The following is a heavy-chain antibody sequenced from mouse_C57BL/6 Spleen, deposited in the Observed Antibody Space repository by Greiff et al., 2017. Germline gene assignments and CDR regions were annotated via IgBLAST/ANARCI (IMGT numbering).Heavy chain of an antibody. Sequence: VQLKESGPELVKPGASVKISCKASGYSFTGYYMNWVKQSPEKSLEWIGEINPSTGGTTYNQKFKAKATLTVDKSSSTAYMQLKSLTSEDSAVYYCATWGLLGWFAYWGQGTLVTVSA. CDR1: GYSFTGYY. D-gene: IGHD2-3*01. J-gene: IGHJ3*01. CDR2: INPSTGGT. CDR3: ATWGLLGWFAY. V-gene: IGHV1-42*01.